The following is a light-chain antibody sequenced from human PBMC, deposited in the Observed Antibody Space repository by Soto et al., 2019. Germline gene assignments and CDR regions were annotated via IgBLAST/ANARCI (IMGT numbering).Light chain of an antibody. CDR1: SSDFGGYNY. CDR3: SSYTGSSTLYV. V-gene: IGLV2-14*01. J-gene: IGLJ1*01. Sequence: QSVLTQPASVSGSPGQSITISCTGTSSDFGGYNYVSWYQQHPGKAPKLMIYDVSNRPSGVSNRFSGSKSGNTASLTISGLQAEDEADYYCSSYTGSSTLYVFGTGNKVTVL. CDR2: DVS.